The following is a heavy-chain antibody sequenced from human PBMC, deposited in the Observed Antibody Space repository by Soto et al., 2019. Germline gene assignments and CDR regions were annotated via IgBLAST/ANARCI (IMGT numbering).Heavy chain of an antibody. CDR1: GFTFSSYA. J-gene: IGHJ5*02. Sequence: GGSLRLSCAASGFTFSSYAMHWVRQAPGKGLEWVAVISYDGSNKYYADSVKGRFTISRDNSKNTLYLQMNSLRAEDTAVYYCARGKGAAAVYNWFDPWGQGTLVTVSS. CDR3: ARGKGAAAVYNWFDP. CDR2: ISYDGSNK. V-gene: IGHV3-30*04. D-gene: IGHD6-13*01.